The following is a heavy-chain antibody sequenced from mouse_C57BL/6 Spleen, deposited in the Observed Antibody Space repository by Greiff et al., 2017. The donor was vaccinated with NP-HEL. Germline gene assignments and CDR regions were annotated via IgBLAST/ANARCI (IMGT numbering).Heavy chain of an antibody. CDR2: INPNNGGT. D-gene: IGHD2-3*01. Sequence: VQLQQSGPELVKPGASVKMSCKASGYTFTDYNMHWVKQSHGKSLEWIGYINPNNGGTSYNQKFKGKATLTVNKSSSTAYMELRSLTSEESAVYYCARGGYDGYFDYWGQGTTLTVAS. CDR3: ARGGYDGYFDY. J-gene: IGHJ2*01. CDR1: GYTFTDYN. V-gene: IGHV1-22*01.